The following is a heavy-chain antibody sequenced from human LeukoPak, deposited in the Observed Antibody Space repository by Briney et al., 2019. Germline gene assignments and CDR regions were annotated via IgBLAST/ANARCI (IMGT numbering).Heavy chain of an antibody. CDR2: IYYSGST. D-gene: IGHD3-10*01. Sequence: SETLSHTCTVSGGSISSYYWSWIRQPPGKGLEWIGYIYYSGSTNYNPSLKSRVTISVDTSKNQFSLKLSSVTAADTAVYYCARSYGSGTRWFDPWGQGTLVTVSS. J-gene: IGHJ5*02. V-gene: IGHV4-59*08. CDR1: GGSISSYY. CDR3: ARSYGSGTRWFDP.